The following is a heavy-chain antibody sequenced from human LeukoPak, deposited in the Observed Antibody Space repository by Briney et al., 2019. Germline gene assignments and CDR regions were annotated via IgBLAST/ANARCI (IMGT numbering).Heavy chain of an antibody. V-gene: IGHV3-7*01. CDR2: LKQDGSET. CDR3: AREDPYCSGGNCYFKFDY. Sequence: PGGSLRLSCAASGFTFSDYYMSWVRQAPGKGLEWVANLKQDGSETYYVDSVEGRFTFSRDNAKNSTFLQMNSLRGEDTGLYYCAREDPYCSGGNCYFKFDYWGQGILVTVSS. CDR1: GFTFSDYY. D-gene: IGHD2-15*01. J-gene: IGHJ4*02.